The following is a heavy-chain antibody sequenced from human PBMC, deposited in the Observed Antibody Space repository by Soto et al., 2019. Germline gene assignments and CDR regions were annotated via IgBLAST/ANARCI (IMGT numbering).Heavy chain of an antibody. CDR1: WLSVSANY. CDR3: ARAAKDGYNGFDF. V-gene: IGHV3-53*01. J-gene: IGHJ4*02. Sequence: PVGSLRLSCAASWLSVSANYMSWVRQAPGKGLEWVSIIYSGGSTNYADSVKGRFTISRDISKNTLYLQMNSLRAEDTAVHYCARAAKDGYNGFDFWGQGTLVTVSS. CDR2: IYSGGST. D-gene: IGHD5-12*01.